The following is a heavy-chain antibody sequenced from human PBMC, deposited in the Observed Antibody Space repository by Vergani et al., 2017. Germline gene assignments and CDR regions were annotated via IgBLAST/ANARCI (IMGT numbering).Heavy chain of an antibody. CDR2: ISWNSGSI. CDR3: AKFYRYVNTFRSVQEGPVDY. D-gene: IGHD5-18*01. V-gene: IGHV3-9*01. J-gene: IGHJ4*02. CDR1: GFTFDDYA. Sequence: EVQLVESGGGLVQPGRSLRLSCAASGFTFDDYAMHWVRQAPGKGLEWVSGISWNSGSIGYADSVKGRFTISRDNAKNSLYLQMNSLRAEDTAVYYCAKFYRYVNTFRSVQEGPVDYWGQGTLVTVSS.